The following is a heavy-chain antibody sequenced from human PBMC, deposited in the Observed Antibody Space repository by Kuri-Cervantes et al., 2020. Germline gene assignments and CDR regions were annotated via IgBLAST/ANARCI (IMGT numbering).Heavy chain of an antibody. V-gene: IGHV6-1*01. Sequence: SQTLSLTCSISGDSVPSNSAAWNCIRQSPSRGLEWLGRTYYRSKWYNDSAVSVKTRITINPDTSKNQFSLQLNSVTPDDTAVYYCTRVRGGWLVGWFDPWGQGTLVTVSS. D-gene: IGHD6-19*01. CDR1: GDSVPSNSAA. J-gene: IGHJ5*02. CDR2: TYYRSKWYN. CDR3: TRVRGGWLVGWFDP.